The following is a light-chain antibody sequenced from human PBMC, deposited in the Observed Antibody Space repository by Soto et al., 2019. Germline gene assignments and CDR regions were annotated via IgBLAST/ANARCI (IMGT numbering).Light chain of an antibody. CDR2: KTS. CDR3: QQYSSYPLT. J-gene: IGKJ4*01. Sequence: DIQMRQSPSTLSASVGGRVTITCRASQGTGDWLAWYQQKPGKAPKLLIYKTSTLEGGVPSRFSGSGSETEFTLTISSLQPDDFATYYCQQYSSYPLTFGGGTKVDIK. V-gene: IGKV1-5*03. CDR1: QGTGDW.